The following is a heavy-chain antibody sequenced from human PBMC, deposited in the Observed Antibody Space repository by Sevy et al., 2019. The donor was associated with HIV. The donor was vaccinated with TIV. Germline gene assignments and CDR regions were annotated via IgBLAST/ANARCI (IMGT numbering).Heavy chain of an antibody. V-gene: IGHV1-2*02. CDR3: APSYIFDFYFCY. CDR2: INPNSGGT. D-gene: IGHD3-9*01. J-gene: IGHJ4*02. CDR1: GYTFTGYY. Sequence: ASVKVSCKASGYTFTGYYMHWVRQAPGQGLEWMGWINPNSGGTNYAQKFQGRVTMTRDTSISTAYMEVSRLRSDDTAVYYCAPSYIFDFYFCYSGQGTLVTVS.